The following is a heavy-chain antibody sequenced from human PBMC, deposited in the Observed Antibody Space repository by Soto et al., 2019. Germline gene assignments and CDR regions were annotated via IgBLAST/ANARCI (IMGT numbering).Heavy chain of an antibody. CDR1: GFTFSDYW. D-gene: IGHD3-9*01. V-gene: IGHV3-7*01. Sequence: GSLRLSCAASGFTFSDYWMSWVRQAPGKGLEFVASIKYDGSAKYYVDSVKGRFTISRDNAKNSFYLQMNSLRVEDTAVYYCARRNLFYFWGQGSLVPVSS. CDR3: ARRNLFYF. CDR2: IKYDGSAK. J-gene: IGHJ4*02.